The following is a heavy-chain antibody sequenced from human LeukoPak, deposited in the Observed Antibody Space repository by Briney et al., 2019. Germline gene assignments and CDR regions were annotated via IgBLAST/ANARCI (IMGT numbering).Heavy chain of an antibody. CDR1: GFTFSNYF. CDR2: IASDGSHT. CDR3: ARERQDTVIHSGAFDI. V-gene: IGHV3-30*04. D-gene: IGHD2-21*02. J-gene: IGHJ3*02. Sequence: PGGSLRLSCAASGFTFSNYFMHWVRQALGKGLEWVADIASDGSHTFYVESVKGRFTISRDNSKNTLYLQMNSLRAEDTAVYFCARERQDTVIHSGAFDIWGQGTMVTVSS.